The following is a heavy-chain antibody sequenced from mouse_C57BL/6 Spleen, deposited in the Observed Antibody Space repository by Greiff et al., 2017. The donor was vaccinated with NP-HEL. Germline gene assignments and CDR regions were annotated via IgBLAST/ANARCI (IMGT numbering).Heavy chain of an antibody. CDR1: GYTFTSYW. J-gene: IGHJ3*01. CDR3: ARGDYYGSSLVAY. Sequence: VQLQQPGAELVKPGASVKMSCKASGYTFTSYWITWVKQRPGQGLEWIGDIYPGSGSTNYNEKFKSKATLTVDTSSSTAYMQLSSLTSEDSAVYYCARGDYYGSSLVAYWGQGTLVTVSA. CDR2: IYPGSGST. D-gene: IGHD1-1*01. V-gene: IGHV1-55*01.